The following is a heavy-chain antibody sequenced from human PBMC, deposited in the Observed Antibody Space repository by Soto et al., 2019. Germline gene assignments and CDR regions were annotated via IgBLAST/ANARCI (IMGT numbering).Heavy chain of an antibody. J-gene: IGHJ4*02. CDR3: TRDRLTLTTSRIFYH. Sequence: QVQLVQSGAEVKKPGTSVKVSCKASGYTFTNYGIAWVRQAPGQGLEWMGWMNAYTCRTDYAPNFQGRVTMTTDTSTTTAYLELRSLTSDDTAVYYCTRDRLTLTTSRIFYHWGQGTLVTVSS. CDR1: GYTFTNYG. V-gene: IGHV1-18*01. CDR2: MNAYTCRT. D-gene: IGHD4-17*01.